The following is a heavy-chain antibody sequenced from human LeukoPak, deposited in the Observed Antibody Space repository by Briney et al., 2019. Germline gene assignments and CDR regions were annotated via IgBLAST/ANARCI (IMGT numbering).Heavy chain of an antibody. CDR1: GFTFSSYW. CDR3: STGGSQYEGFES. CDR2: IKPDAGEK. V-gene: IGHV3-7*03. D-gene: IGHD1-26*01. Sequence: GGSLRLSCSASGFTFSSYWMHWVRQAPGKGLEWVANIKPDAGEKYYVDSVKGRFTISRDNAKNSLYLQMNSLRADDTAVYYCSTGGSQYEGFESWGQGTLVTVSS. J-gene: IGHJ4*02.